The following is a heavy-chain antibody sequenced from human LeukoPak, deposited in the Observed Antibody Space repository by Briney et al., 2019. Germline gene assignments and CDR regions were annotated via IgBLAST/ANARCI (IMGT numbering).Heavy chain of an antibody. CDR3: AKYSSGWYGSDAFDI. Sequence: PGGSLRLSCAASGFTFGSYAMSWVRQAPGKGLEWVSAISGSGGSTYYADSVKGRFTISRDNSKNTLYLQMNSLRAEDTAVYYCAKYSSGWYGSDAFDIWGQGTMVTVSS. CDR2: ISGSGGST. D-gene: IGHD6-19*01. V-gene: IGHV3-23*01. CDR1: GFTFGSYA. J-gene: IGHJ3*02.